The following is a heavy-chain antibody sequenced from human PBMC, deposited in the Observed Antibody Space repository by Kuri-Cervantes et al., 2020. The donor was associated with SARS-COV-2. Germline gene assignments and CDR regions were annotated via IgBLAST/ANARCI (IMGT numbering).Heavy chain of an antibody. CDR2: ISNDGSKE. V-gene: IGHV3-30*01. J-gene: IGHJ4*02. Sequence: GESLKISCAASGFSFSGCAMHWVRQAPGKGLEWVAVISNDGSKEYYADSVKGRFTISRDNSKNTLYLHMNRLTSEDTAFYYCARDIYYYDSSSYYFKQSFFDSWGQGTLVTVSS. CDR3: ARDIYYYDSSSYYFKQSFFDS. CDR1: GFSFSGCA. D-gene: IGHD3-22*01.